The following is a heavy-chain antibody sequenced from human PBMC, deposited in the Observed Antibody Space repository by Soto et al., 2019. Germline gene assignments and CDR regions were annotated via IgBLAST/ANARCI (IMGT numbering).Heavy chain of an antibody. CDR2: IYYSGST. V-gene: IGHV4-39*01. CDR3: ARHGLNEIFTADYSPFHYYYYMAV. CDR1: GGSISSSSYY. Sequence: PSQTLSLPCTVSGGSISSSSYYWGLNRKPPGKGLEWIGSIYYSGSTYYNPSLKSRVTISVDTSKNQFSLKLSSVTAADTSVYYGARHGLNEIFTADYSPFHYYYYMAVLRKGTSVTVSS. D-gene: IGHD3-9*01. J-gene: IGHJ6*03.